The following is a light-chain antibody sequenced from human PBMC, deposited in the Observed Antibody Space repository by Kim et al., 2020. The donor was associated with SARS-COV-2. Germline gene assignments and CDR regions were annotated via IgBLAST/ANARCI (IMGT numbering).Light chain of an antibody. CDR1: QDISNY. CDR2: DAS. Sequence: DIRMTQSPSSLSASVGDRVTITCQASQDISNYLNWYQQKPGKAPKVLIYDASKLETGVPSRFSGSGSGTDFTLTISSLQPEDIATYYCQQYDSFLFTFGGGTKVDIK. J-gene: IGKJ4*01. CDR3: QQYDSFLFT. V-gene: IGKV1-33*01.